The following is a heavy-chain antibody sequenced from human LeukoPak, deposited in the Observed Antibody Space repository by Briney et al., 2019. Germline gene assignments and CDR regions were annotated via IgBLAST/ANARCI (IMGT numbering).Heavy chain of an antibody. D-gene: IGHD1-1*01. Sequence: PGGSLRLSCSASGFTFSNYALAWVRQAPGKGLEYVSVITNNGVSTYYADSVKGRFTISRDNSKCTLYLQMSSLRAEDTAMYYCAMNWNCDYWGQGTLVTVSS. V-gene: IGHV3-64D*09. CDR3: AMNWNCDY. CDR2: ITNNGVST. CDR1: GFTFSNYA. J-gene: IGHJ4*02.